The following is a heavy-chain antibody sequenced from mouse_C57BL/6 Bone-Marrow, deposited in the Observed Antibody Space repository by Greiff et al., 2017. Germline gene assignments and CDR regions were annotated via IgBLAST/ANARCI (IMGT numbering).Heavy chain of an antibody. Sequence: QVQLQQSGAELMKPGASVKLSCKATGYTFTGYWIEWVKQRPGHGLEWIGEILPGSGSTNYNEKFKGKATFTADTSSNTAYMQLSSLTTEESAIYYCARHPYTTVVARDDWGQGTTLTVSS. CDR2: ILPGSGST. CDR1: GYTFTGYW. D-gene: IGHD1-1*01. J-gene: IGHJ2*01. CDR3: ARHPYTTVVARDD. V-gene: IGHV1-9*01.